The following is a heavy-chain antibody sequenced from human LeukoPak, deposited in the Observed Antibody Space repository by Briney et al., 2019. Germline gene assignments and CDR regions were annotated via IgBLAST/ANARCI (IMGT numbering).Heavy chain of an antibody. D-gene: IGHD2-2*01. CDR2: ISDSGGST. V-gene: IGHV3-23*01. CDR3: AKARGSASGAYDY. CDR1: GFTFSSYS. J-gene: IGHJ4*02. Sequence: PGGSLRLSCAASGFTFSSYSMNWVRQAPGKGLEWVSAISDSGGSTYYADSVRGRFTISRDNSKNTLYLQMSSLRAEDTALYFCAKARGSASGAYDYWGQGTLVTVSS.